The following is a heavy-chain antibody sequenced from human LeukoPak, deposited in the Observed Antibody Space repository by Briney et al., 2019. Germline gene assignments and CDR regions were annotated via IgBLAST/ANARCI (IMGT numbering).Heavy chain of an antibody. CDR3: AKGLGYSSSWYSPSAYYYYYYGMDV. D-gene: IGHD6-13*01. CDR1: GFTFSSYA. Sequence: GGSLRLSSAASGFTFSSYAMSWVRQPPGKGLEWVSAISGSGGSTYYADSVKGRFTISRDNSKNTLYLQMNSLRAEDTAVYYCAKGLGYSSSWYSPSAYYYYYYGMDVWGQGTTVTVSS. CDR2: ISGSGGST. J-gene: IGHJ6*02. V-gene: IGHV3-23*01.